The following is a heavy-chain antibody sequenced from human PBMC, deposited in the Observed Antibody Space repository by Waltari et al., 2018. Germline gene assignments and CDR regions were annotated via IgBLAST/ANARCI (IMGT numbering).Heavy chain of an antibody. CDR3: ARCGTYGVYDGFDI. V-gene: IGHV4-34*01. Sequence: QVQLQQWGAGLLKPSETLSLTCTVYGGSFSASYWRWIRQPPGKGLEWIGEIHHSGSTNYNPSLKSRVTILVDTSKNQFSLKLSSVTAADTAVYYCARCGTYGVYDGFDIWGQGTMITVSS. D-gene: IGHD4-17*01. J-gene: IGHJ3*02. CDR1: GGSFSASY. CDR2: IHHSGST.